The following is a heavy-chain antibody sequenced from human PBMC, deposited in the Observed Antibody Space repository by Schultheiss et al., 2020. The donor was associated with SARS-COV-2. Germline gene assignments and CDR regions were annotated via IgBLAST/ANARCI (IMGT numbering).Heavy chain of an antibody. D-gene: IGHD3-22*01. CDR2: IYYSGST. CDR1: GGSISSSSYY. CDR3: ARTNYYDSSGYYSGELDP. V-gene: IGHV4-61*01. Sequence: SQTLSLTCTVSGGSISSSSYYWSWIRQHPGKGLEWIGYIYYSGSTNYNPSLKSRVTISVDTSKNQFSLKLSSVTAADTAVYYCARTNYYDSSGYYSGELDPWGQGTLVTVSS. J-gene: IGHJ5*02.